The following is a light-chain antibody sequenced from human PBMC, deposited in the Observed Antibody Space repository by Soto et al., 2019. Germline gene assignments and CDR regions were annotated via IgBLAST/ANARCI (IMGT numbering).Light chain of an antibody. Sequence: DIQMTQSPSTLSASVGDRVTITCRASQSISSWLAWYQQKPGKAPKLLIYDASSLESGVPSRFSGSGSGTEVTLTISSLQPDDFATYYCQHLGTFGQGTKVEIK. CDR2: DAS. J-gene: IGKJ1*01. V-gene: IGKV1-5*01. CDR1: QSISSW. CDR3: QHLGT.